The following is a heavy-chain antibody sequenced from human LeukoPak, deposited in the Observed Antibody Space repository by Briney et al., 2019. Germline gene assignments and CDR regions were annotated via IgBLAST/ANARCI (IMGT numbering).Heavy chain of an antibody. CDR1: GFTFSSYA. CDR3: ASQNQD. J-gene: IGHJ4*02. CDR2: ISYDGSNK. V-gene: IGHV3-30-3*01. D-gene: IGHD1-14*01. Sequence: PGGSLRLSCAASGFTFSSYAMHWVRQAPGKGLEWVAVISYDGSNKYYADSVKGRFTISRDNSKNTLYLQMNSLRAEDTAVYYCASQNQDWGQGTLVTVSS.